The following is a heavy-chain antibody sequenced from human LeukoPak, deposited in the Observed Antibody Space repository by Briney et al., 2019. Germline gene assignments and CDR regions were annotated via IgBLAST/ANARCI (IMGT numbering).Heavy chain of an antibody. Sequence: ASVKVSCKASGGTFSSYAISWVRQAPGQGLEWMGGIIPIFGTANYAQKFQGRVTITVDESTSTAYMELSSLRSEDTAVYYCARSRYYYGSGSYYLDYWGQGTLVTVSS. CDR3: ARSRYYYGSGSYYLDY. CDR1: GGTFSSYA. J-gene: IGHJ4*02. CDR2: IIPIFGTA. D-gene: IGHD3-10*01. V-gene: IGHV1-69*13.